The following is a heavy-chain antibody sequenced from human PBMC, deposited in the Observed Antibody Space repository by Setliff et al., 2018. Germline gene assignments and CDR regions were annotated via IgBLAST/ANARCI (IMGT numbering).Heavy chain of an antibody. J-gene: IGHJ3*02. D-gene: IGHD3-16*02. CDR1: GGSISSSSYY. CDR3: ARDLYDYVWGTYRYHDAFDI. Sequence: PSETLSLTCTVSGGSISSSSYYWGWIRQPPGKGLEWIGSIYYRGSTYYNPSLKSRVTISIDTSKNQFSLKLSSVTAADTAVHYCARDLYDYVWGTYRYHDAFDIWGQGTMVTVSS. CDR2: IYYRGST. V-gene: IGHV4-39*07.